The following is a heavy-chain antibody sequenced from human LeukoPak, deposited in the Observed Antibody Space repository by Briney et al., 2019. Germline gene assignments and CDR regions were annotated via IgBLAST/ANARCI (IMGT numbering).Heavy chain of an antibody. J-gene: IGHJ4*02. D-gene: IGHD3-22*01. CDR3: ARAAYYYDSSGTFDY. CDR1: GGSISSSNW. Sequence: SETLSLTCAVSGGSISSSNWWSWVRQPPGKGLEWIGEIYHSGSTNYNPSLKSRVTISLDTSKNQFSLKLSSVTAADTAVYYCARAAYYYDSSGTFDYWGQGTLVTVSS. CDR2: IYHSGST. V-gene: IGHV4-4*02.